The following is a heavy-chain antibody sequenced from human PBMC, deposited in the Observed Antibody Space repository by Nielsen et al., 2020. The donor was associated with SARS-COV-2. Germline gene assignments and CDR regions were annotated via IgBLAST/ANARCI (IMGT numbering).Heavy chain of an antibody. CDR1: GDSVSSNSAA. D-gene: IGHD2-21*02. J-gene: IGHJ4*02. CDR2: TYYRSKWYN. Sequence: SQTLSLTCAISGDSVSSNSAAWNWIRQSPSRGLEWLGRTYYRSKWYNDYAVSVKSRITINPDTSKNQFSLQLNSVTPEDTAVYYCARMMHEWADRLYYFDYWGQGTLVTVSS. CDR3: ARMMHEWADRLYYFDY. V-gene: IGHV6-1*01.